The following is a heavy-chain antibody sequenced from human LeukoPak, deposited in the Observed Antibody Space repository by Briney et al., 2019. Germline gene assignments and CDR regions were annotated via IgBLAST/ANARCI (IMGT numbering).Heavy chain of an antibody. CDR3: ARDPGLLCFGELLYP. CDR2: INSDGSST. Sequence: GGPLRLSCAASGFTFSSYWMHLVRQAPEKRLVWVSRINSDGSSTSYADSVKGRFTISRDNAKNTLYLQMNSLRAEDTAVYYCARDPGLLCFGELLYPWGQGTLVTVSS. J-gene: IGHJ5*02. D-gene: IGHD3-10*01. V-gene: IGHV3-74*01. CDR1: GFTFSSYW.